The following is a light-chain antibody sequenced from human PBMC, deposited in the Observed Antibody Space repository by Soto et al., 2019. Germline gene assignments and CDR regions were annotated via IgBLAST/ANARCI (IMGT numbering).Light chain of an antibody. CDR2: SND. CDR3: AAWDDTLRARV. J-gene: IGLJ2*01. V-gene: IGLV1-44*01. CDR1: NTNIGRND. Sequence: QPVLAQPPSASGTPGQRDTNSCSGSNTNIGRNDITWYQQVPARAPQCLIYSNDHRPSGVPDRISGSRSGTSASLAISGLQSGDEAEDYCAAWDDTLRARVFGGGTKVTVL.